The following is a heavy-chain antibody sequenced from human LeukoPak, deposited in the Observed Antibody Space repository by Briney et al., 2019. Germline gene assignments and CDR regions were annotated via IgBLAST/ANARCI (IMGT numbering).Heavy chain of an antibody. CDR3: ARAEQLGGGSGSYYREIDY. V-gene: IGHV3-21*01. J-gene: IGHJ4*02. CDR2: ISCSSSYI. CDR1: GFTFNTYS. D-gene: IGHD3-10*01. Sequence: RSGGSLRLSCAASGFTFNTYSMHWVRQAPGKGLECVSSISCSSSYIYYADSVKGRFPISRDNAKNSLYLQMNRLRAEDTAVYYCARAEQLGGGSGSYYREIDYWGQGTLVTVSS.